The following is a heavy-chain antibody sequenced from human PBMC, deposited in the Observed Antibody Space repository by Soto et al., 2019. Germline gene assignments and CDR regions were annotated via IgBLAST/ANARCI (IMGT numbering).Heavy chain of an antibody. CDR2: ISSSSSTI. CDR3: ARDRSRMEKYSSSWSYYYGMDV. Sequence: EVQLVESGGGLVKPGGSLRLSCAASGFTFSSYSMNWVRQAPGKGLEWVACISSSSSTIYYADSVKGRFTISRDNATNSLYRQMNSLRDEHTAVYYCARDRSRMEKYSSSWSYYYGMDVWGQGTTVTVSS. D-gene: IGHD6-13*01. V-gene: IGHV3-48*02. CDR1: GFTFSSYS. J-gene: IGHJ6*02.